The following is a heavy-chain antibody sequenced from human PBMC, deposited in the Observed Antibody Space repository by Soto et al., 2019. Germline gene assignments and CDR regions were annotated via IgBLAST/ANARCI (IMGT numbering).Heavy chain of an antibody. CDR1: GFTFSSYS. D-gene: IGHD3-3*01. V-gene: IGHV3-21*01. CDR2: ISSSSSYI. CDR3: AREAHPYYDFWSGSPYGMDV. J-gene: IGHJ6*02. Sequence: GGSLRLSCAASGFTFSSYSMNWVRQAPGKGLEWVSSISSSSSYIYYADSVKGRFTISRDNAKNSLYLQMNSLRAEDTAVYYCAREAHPYYDFWSGSPYGMDVWGQGTTVTVS.